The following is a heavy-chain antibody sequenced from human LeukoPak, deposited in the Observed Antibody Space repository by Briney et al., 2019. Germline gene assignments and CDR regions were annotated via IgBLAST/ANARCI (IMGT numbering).Heavy chain of an antibody. J-gene: IGHJ4*02. D-gene: IGHD4-17*01. V-gene: IGHV3-33*06. CDR3: AKDRDVTVTYYFDY. CDR1: GFTFSSYG. Sequence: GGSLRLSCAASGFTFSSYGMHWVRQAPGKGLEWVAVIWYDGSNKYYADSVKGRFTISRDNSKNTLYLQMNSLRAEDTAVYYCAKDRDVTVTYYFDYWGQGTLVTVSS. CDR2: IWYDGSNK.